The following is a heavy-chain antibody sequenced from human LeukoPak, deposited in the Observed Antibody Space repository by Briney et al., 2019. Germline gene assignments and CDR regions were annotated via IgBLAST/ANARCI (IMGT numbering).Heavy chain of an antibody. J-gene: IGHJ3*02. CDR2: INSDGSNT. CDR1: GFTFSIYW. V-gene: IGHV3-74*01. CDR3: ARDVVLAGTDAFDI. Sequence: PGGSLRLSCAASGFTFSIYWIHWVRQVPGKGLVWVSRINSDGSNTIYADSVRGRFTISRDNAKDTVFLQMNSLRGEDTAAYYCARDVVLAGTDAFDIWGQGTVVSVAS. D-gene: IGHD6-19*01.